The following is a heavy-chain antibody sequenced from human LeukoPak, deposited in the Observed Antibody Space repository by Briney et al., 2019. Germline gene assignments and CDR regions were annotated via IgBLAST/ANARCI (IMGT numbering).Heavy chain of an antibody. Sequence: GGALRLSWAAFGFPFDDYALHWVRPAPGKGPGGVSLISGDGGSTYYADSVKGRFTISRDNSKNSLYLQMNSLRTEDTDLYYCAKVELLLDYWGQGTLVTVSS. CDR3: AKVELLLDY. CDR1: GFPFDDYA. V-gene: IGHV3-43*02. J-gene: IGHJ4*02. D-gene: IGHD2-21*02. CDR2: ISGDGGST.